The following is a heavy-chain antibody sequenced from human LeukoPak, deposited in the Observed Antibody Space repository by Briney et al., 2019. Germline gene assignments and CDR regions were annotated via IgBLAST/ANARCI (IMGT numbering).Heavy chain of an antibody. D-gene: IGHD3-3*01. V-gene: IGHV1-2*02. CDR2: INPNSGGT. CDR3: ARLNVDFGVVTFDY. J-gene: IGHJ4*02. CDR1: GYTFTGYY. Sequence: GASVKVSCKASGYTFTGYYMHWVRQAPGQGLEWMGWINPNSGGTNYAQKFQGRVTMTRDTSISTAYMELSRLRSDDTTVYYCARLNVDFGVVTFDYWGQGTLVTVSS.